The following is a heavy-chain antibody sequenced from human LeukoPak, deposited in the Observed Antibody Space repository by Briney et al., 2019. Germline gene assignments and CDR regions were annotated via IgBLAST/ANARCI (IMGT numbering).Heavy chain of an antibody. J-gene: IGHJ5*02. Sequence: SVKVSCKASGGTFSSYAISWVRQAPGQGLEWMGGIIPIFGTVNYAQKFQGRVTITADESTSTAYMELSSLRSEDTAVYYCAREGDYAPSHNWFDPWGQGTLVTVSS. CDR2: IIPIFGTV. CDR1: GGTFSSYA. D-gene: IGHD4-17*01. V-gene: IGHV1-69*01. CDR3: AREGDYAPSHNWFDP.